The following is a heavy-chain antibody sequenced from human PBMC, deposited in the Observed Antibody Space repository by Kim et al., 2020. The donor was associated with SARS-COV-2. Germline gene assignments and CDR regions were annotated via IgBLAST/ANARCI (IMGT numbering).Heavy chain of an antibody. V-gene: IGHV3-23*01. D-gene: IGHD3-22*01. CDR3: AKDIRGYNRPFDY. Sequence: ADSVKGRFTISRDNSKNTLYLQMSSLRVEDTAVYYCAKDIRGYNRPFDYWGQGTLVTVSS. J-gene: IGHJ4*02.